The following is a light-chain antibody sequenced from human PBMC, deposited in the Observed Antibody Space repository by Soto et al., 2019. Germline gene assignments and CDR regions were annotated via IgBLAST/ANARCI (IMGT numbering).Light chain of an antibody. J-gene: IGKJ1*01. CDR1: HSVSSSY. Sequence: EIVLTQSPGTLSLSPGERATLSCRASHSVSSSYLAWYQQKPGQAPRHLIYAASSRATGIPDRVSGSGSGTDFTLTISRLEPEEFAVYYCQQYGSSPWTFGQGTKVEIK. CDR3: QQYGSSPWT. V-gene: IGKV3-20*01. CDR2: AAS.